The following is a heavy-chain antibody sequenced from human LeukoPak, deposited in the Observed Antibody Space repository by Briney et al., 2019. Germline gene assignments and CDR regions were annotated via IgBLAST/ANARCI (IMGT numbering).Heavy chain of an antibody. Sequence: SETLSLTCAVYGGSFSNYYWCWIRQPPGKGLEWIGEINHSGSSNYNPSLKSRVTVSVDTSKNQFSLRLSSVTAADTALYYCARATWDGTASLPFDSGGQGTLVTVSS. V-gene: IGHV4-34*01. CDR2: INHSGSS. D-gene: IGHD3-16*02. J-gene: IGHJ4*02. CDR1: GGSFSNYY. CDR3: ARATWDGTASLPFDS.